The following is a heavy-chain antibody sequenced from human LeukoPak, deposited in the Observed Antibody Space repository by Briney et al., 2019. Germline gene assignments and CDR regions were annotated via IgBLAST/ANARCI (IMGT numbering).Heavy chain of an antibody. CDR2: IIPIFGTA. D-gene: IGHD2-2*01. CDR3: ARDRGVVPAAIGSYYYYMDV. Sequence: PGSSVKVSCKASGGTFSSYAIGWVRQAPGQGLEWMGGIIPIFGTANYAQKFQGRVTITADESTSTAYMELSSLRSEDTAVYYCARDRGVVPAAIGSYYYYMDVWGKGTTVTVSS. CDR1: GGTFSSYA. V-gene: IGHV1-69*01. J-gene: IGHJ6*03.